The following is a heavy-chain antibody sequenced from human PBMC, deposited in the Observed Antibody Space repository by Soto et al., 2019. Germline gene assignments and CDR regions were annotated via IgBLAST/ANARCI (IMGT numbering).Heavy chain of an antibody. CDR1: GFSLTTNEVV. V-gene: IGHV2-5*01. J-gene: IGHJ4*02. CDR2: IYGNNDE. D-gene: IGHD4-17*01. CDR3: AHRTPVTRIDH. Sequence: QITLKESGPTLVKSTQTLTLTCTFSGFSLTTNEVVVGWIRQPPGKGLEWLGFIYGNNDERYSPSLKSRLAITKDSSNNQVALTMANMDPADTATYYCAHRTPVTRIDHWGQGLLVSVSS.